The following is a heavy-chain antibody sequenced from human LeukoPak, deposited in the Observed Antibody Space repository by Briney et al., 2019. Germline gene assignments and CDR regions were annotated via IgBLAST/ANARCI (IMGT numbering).Heavy chain of an antibody. Sequence: GGSLRLSCAASGFTFSSYAMSWVRQAPGKGLEWVSGVSGADGTTYYADSVKGRFTISRDNSKSTLYLQMNNLRAEDTAVYYCAKSFLEWFAFDYWGQGTLVTVSS. CDR2: VSGADGTT. D-gene: IGHD3-3*01. V-gene: IGHV3-23*01. CDR1: GFTFSSYA. CDR3: AKSFLEWFAFDY. J-gene: IGHJ4*02.